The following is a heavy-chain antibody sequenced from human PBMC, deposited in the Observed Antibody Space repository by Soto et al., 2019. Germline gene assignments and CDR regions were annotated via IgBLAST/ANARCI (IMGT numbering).Heavy chain of an antibody. D-gene: IGHD5-18*01. Sequence: QVQLVQSGAEVKKPGSSVKVSCKASGGTFSSYAISWVRQAPGQGLEWMGGLIPIFGTANYAQKFQGRVTITADKSTSTAYLELSSLRSEDTAVYYCARARYSYGSEGSYYYYGMDVWGQGTTVTVSS. V-gene: IGHV1-69*06. CDR1: GGTFSSYA. CDR2: LIPIFGTA. J-gene: IGHJ6*02. CDR3: ARARYSYGSEGSYYYYGMDV.